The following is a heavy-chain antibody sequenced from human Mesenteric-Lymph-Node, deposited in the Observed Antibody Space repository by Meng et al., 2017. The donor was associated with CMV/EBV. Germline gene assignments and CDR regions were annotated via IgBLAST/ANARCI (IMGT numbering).Heavy chain of an antibody. Sequence: GESLKISCTASGFTFSSYWMSWVRQAPGKGLEWVANINRDGSEKDYVDSVKGRFTMSRDNAKNSLYLQMNRLRAEDTAVYYCVRESRAALYYYYYGMDVWGQGTTVTVSS. CDR3: VRESRAALYYYYYGMDV. D-gene: IGHD6-6*01. CDR1: GFTFSSYW. J-gene: IGHJ6*02. V-gene: IGHV3-7*01. CDR2: INRDGSEK.